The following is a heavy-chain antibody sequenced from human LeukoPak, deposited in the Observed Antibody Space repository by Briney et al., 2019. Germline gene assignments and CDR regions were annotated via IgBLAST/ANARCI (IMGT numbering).Heavy chain of an antibody. D-gene: IGHD3-22*01. CDR2: IYTSGST. V-gene: IGHV4-61*02. J-gene: IGHJ4*02. CDR1: GGSISSGSYY. CDR3: ARARGLLLDY. Sequence: TSETLSLTCTVSGGSISSGSYYWSWIRQPAGKGLEWIGRIYTSGSTNYNPSLKSRVTISVDTSKNQFSLKLSSVTAADTAVYYCARARGLLLDYWGQGTLVTVSS.